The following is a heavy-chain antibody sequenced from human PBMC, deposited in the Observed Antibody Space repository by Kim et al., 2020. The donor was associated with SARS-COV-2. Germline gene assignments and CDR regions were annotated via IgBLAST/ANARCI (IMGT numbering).Heavy chain of an antibody. Sequence: ASVKVSCKASGYTFTSYYMHWVRQAPGQGLEWMGIINPSGGSTSYAQKFQGRVTMTRDTSTSTVYMELSSLRSEDTAVYYCARGSRTIFGVVMYYYYGMDVWGQGTTVTVSS. CDR3: ARGSRTIFGVVMYYYYGMDV. CDR2: INPSGGST. CDR1: GYTFTSYY. J-gene: IGHJ6*02. D-gene: IGHD3-3*01. V-gene: IGHV1-46*01.